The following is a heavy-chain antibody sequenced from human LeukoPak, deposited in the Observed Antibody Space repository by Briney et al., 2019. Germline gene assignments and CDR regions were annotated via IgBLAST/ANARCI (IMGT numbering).Heavy chain of an antibody. J-gene: IGHJ5*02. V-gene: IGHV1-2*06. Sequence: ASVKVSCKASGYTFTVYYMYWVRQAPGQGLEWMGRINPNSGDTDYAQNFQGRVTMTRDTSISTAYMELTNLRSDDAAVYYCARGYCSGGTCYLVENWFDPWGQGTLVTVSS. D-gene: IGHD2-15*01. CDR1: GYTFTVYY. CDR3: ARGYCSGGTCYLVENWFDP. CDR2: INPNSGDT.